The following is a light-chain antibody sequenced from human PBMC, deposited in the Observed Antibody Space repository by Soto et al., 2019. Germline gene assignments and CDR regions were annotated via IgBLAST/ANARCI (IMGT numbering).Light chain of an antibody. J-gene: IGLJ1*01. CDR3: QSYDSSLSAYV. CDR1: SSNIGAGYD. V-gene: IGLV1-40*01. Sequence: QSVLTQPPSVSGAPGQRVTISCTGSSSNIGAGYDVHWYQQLPGTAPKLLIYGNSNRPSGVPDRFSGPKSGTSASLAITGLQAEDEADYYCQSYDSSLSAYVFGSGTKLTVL. CDR2: GNS.